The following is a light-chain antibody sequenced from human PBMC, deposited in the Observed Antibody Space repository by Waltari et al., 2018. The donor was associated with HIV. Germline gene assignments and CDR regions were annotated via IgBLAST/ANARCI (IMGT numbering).Light chain of an antibody. Sequence: QPVLTQPPSASGPLGASVKLTCPLSSGHSSNAIASHQQQPEKGPRFLMKVNSDGSHNRGAGIPDRFSGSTYGAERYLTISSLQSEDEADYYCQTWGTGIAVFGGGTKLTVL. CDR1: SGHSSNA. CDR2: VNSDGSH. CDR3: QTWGTGIAV. V-gene: IGLV4-69*01. J-gene: IGLJ3*02.